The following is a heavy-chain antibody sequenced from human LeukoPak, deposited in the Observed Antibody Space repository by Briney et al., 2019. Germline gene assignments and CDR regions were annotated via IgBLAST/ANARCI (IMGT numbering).Heavy chain of an antibody. CDR2: ISSSSRFI. J-gene: IGHJ6*03. CDR1: GISFSNYS. Sequence: PGGSLRLSCAASGISFSNYSMNWVRQAPGKGLEWVSLISSSSRFIYYGDSVKGRFTISRDNAKKSLYLQMNSLRAEDTAVYYCARVYYGSGSLYYYYYYMDVWGKGTTVTISS. D-gene: IGHD3-10*01. CDR3: ARVYYGSGSLYYYYYYMDV. V-gene: IGHV3-21*04.